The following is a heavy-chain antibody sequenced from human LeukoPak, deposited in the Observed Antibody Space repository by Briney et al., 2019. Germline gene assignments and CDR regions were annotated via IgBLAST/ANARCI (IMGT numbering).Heavy chain of an antibody. J-gene: IGHJ4*02. CDR1: GYTFTSYD. CDR3: ATTYGSGSYPYYFDY. Sequence: ASVKVSCKASGYTFTSYDINWVRQATGQGLEWMGWMNPNSGNTGYAQKFQGRVTMTEDTSTDTAYMELSSLRSEDTAVYYCATTYGSGSYPYYFDYWGQGTLVTVSS. V-gene: IGHV1-8*02. D-gene: IGHD3-10*01. CDR2: MNPNSGNT.